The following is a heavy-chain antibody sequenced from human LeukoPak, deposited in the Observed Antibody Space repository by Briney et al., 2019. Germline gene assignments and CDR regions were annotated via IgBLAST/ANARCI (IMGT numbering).Heavy chain of an antibody. Sequence: GGSLRLSCATSGFAFSDYWMHWVRQAPGKGLVWVSRIISDGSSASYADSVKGRFTISRDNAKNTLYLQMNSLRVEDTAVYYCAKLKPGTYYYDSSGHDFDYWGQGTLVTVSS. J-gene: IGHJ4*02. V-gene: IGHV3-74*01. CDR2: IISDGSSA. CDR3: AKLKPGTYYYDSSGHDFDY. CDR1: GFAFSDYW. D-gene: IGHD3-22*01.